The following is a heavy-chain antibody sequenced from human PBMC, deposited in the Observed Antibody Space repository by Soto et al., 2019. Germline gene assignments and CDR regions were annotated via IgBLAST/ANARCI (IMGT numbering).Heavy chain of an antibody. V-gene: IGHV4-30-2*01. J-gene: IGHJ5*02. D-gene: IGHD3-10*01. CDR2: ICHSGNT. CDR3: ARVWFGESSWFDP. Sequence: QLQLQESGSGLVKPSQTLSLTCTVSGGSITIGGYCWSWIRQPPGQGLESIGYICHSGNTYYNPSLKSRVTTSLDRSKNQFSLNPSSVTAADTAVYYCARVWFGESSWFDPWGHGTLVTVSS. CDR1: GGSITIGGYC.